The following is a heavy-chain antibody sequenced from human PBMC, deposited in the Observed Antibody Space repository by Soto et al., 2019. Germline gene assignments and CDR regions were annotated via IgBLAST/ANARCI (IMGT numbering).Heavy chain of an antibody. Sequence: QVQLMQSGAELKKPGASVKLSCKASGYTLTSNYLHWVRQAPGQGLEWMAMINPRDGSTSYSQKCEGIVTITRDTSTSFVYMELSSLRFEDTSVYYCARGSAVVTAVLDYCGQGTLVTVSS. CDR3: ARGSAVVTAVLDY. J-gene: IGHJ4*02. CDR2: INPRDGST. D-gene: IGHD2-21*02. V-gene: IGHV1-46*01. CDR1: GYTLTSNY.